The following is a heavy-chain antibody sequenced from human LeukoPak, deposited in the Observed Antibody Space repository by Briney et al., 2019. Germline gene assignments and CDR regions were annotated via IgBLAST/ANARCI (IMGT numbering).Heavy chain of an antibody. D-gene: IGHD5-24*01. CDR3: ARRNTIMVAGLDY. V-gene: IGHV1-8*01. Sequence: ASVKVSCEASGYTFTSYDINWVRQATGQGLEWMGWMNPNSGNTGYAQKFQGRVTMTRNTSISTAFMELSSLRSEDTAVYYCARRNTIMVAGLDYWGQGTLVTDSS. J-gene: IGHJ4*02. CDR1: GYTFTSYD. CDR2: MNPNSGNT.